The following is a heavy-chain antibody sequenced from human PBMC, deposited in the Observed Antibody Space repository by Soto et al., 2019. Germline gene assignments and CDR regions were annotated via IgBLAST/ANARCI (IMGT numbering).Heavy chain of an antibody. CDR3: ARDRSGYCSSTSCYSWFDP. D-gene: IGHD2-2*01. V-gene: IGHV4-4*07. CDR2: IYTSGST. J-gene: IGHJ5*02. Sequence: QVQLQESGPGLVKPSETLSLTCTVSGGSISSYYWSWIRQPAGKGLEWIGRIYTSGSTNYNPSLKSRVTMSVDTSKNQCSLKLSSVTAADTAVYYCARDRSGYCSSTSCYSWFDPWGQGTLVTVSS. CDR1: GGSISSYY.